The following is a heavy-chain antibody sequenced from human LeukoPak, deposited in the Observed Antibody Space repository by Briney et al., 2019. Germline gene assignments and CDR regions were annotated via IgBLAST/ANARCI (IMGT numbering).Heavy chain of an antibody. CDR3: AKVRGNYDFWSGYSIMRYPDY. D-gene: IGHD3-3*01. V-gene: IGHV3-23*01. CDR1: GGSISSSSYY. Sequence: ETLSLTCTVSGGSISSSSYYWGWIRQPPGKGLEWVSAISGSGGSTYYADSVKGRFTISRDNSKNTLYLQMNSLRAEDTAVYYCAKVRGNYDFWSGYSIMRYPDYWGQGTLVTVSS. J-gene: IGHJ4*02. CDR2: ISGSGGST.